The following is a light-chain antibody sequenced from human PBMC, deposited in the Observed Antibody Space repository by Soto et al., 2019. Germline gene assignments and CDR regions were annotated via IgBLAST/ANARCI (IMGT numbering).Light chain of an antibody. CDR3: SSYTSSITLV. J-gene: IGLJ1*01. CDR1: SSDFGGYDY. CDR2: DVS. Sequence: QSALTQPASVSGSPGQSITISCTGTSSDFGGYDYVSWYQHHPGKVPKLMIFDVSNRPSGVSNRFSGSKSGNTASLTISGLQAEDEADYYCSSYTSSITLVFGTGTKVTVL. V-gene: IGLV2-14*03.